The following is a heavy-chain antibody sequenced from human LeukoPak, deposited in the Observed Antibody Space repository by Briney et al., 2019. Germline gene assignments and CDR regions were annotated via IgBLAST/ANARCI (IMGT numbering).Heavy chain of an antibody. V-gene: IGHV3-21*01. CDR1: GFTFSSYS. J-gene: IGHJ6*04. Sequence: SGGSLRLSCAASGFTFSSYSMNWGRQAPGKGLEGVSSISSSSSYIYYADSVKGRFTISRDNAKNSLYLQMNSLRAEDTAVYYCARVLLGELDLDVWGKGTTVTVSS. CDR3: ARVLLGELDLDV. CDR2: ISSSSSYI. D-gene: IGHD3-16*01.